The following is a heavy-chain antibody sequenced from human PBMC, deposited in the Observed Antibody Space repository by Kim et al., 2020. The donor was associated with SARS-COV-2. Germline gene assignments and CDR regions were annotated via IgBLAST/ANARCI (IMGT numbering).Heavy chain of an antibody. V-gene: IGHV3-23*01. CDR2: ISGSGGST. D-gene: IGHD2-2*01. Sequence: GGSLRLSCAASGFTFSSYAMSWVRQAPGKGLEWVSAISGSGGSTYYADSVKGRFTISRDNSKNTLYLQMNSLRAEDTAVYYCAKSPIWIVVVPAAIGLDNYFDYWGQGTLVTVSS. J-gene: IGHJ4*02. CDR3: AKSPIWIVVVPAAIGLDNYFDY. CDR1: GFTFSSYA.